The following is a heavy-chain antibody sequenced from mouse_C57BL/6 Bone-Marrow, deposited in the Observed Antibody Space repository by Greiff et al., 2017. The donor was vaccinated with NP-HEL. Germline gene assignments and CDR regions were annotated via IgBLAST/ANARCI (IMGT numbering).Heavy chain of an antibody. CDR2: INPSSGYT. Sequence: QVQLKQSGAELAKPGASVKLSCKASGYTFTSYWMHWVKQRPGQGLEWIGYINPSSGYTKYNQKFKDKATLTADKSSSTAYMQLSSLTFEDTAVYYWAREGAFRTAQATFLFAYWGQGTLVTVSA. J-gene: IGHJ3*01. V-gene: IGHV1-7*01. CDR3: AREGAFRTAQATFLFAY. CDR1: GYTFTSYW. D-gene: IGHD3-2*02.